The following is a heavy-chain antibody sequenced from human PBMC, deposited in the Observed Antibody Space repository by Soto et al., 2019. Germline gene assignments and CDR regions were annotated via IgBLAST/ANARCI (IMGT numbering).Heavy chain of an antibody. Sequence: ASVKVSCKDSGYTLTGNGSSWVRQAPGQGLEWMGWISAYNGNTNYAQKLQGRVTMTTDTSTSTAYMELRSLRSDDTAVYYCAVIAVAGHDAFDIWGQGTMVTVSS. D-gene: IGHD6-19*01. J-gene: IGHJ3*02. V-gene: IGHV1-18*01. CDR3: AVIAVAGHDAFDI. CDR2: ISAYNGNT. CDR1: GYTLTGNG.